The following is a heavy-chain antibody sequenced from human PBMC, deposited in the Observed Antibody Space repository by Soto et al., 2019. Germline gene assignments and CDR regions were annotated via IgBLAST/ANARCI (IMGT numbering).Heavy chain of an antibody. D-gene: IGHD3-3*01. CDR1: GGSISSGDYY. Sequence: QVQLQESGPGLVKPSQTLSLTCTVSGGSISSGDYYWSWIRQHPGKGLEWIGYIYYSGSTYYNPSLQSRVTXSXDXXKNQFSLKLNSVTAADTAVYYCARWWSGSRQGFDPWGQGTLVTVSS. CDR2: IYYSGST. CDR3: ARWWSGSRQGFDP. V-gene: IGHV4-31*03. J-gene: IGHJ5*02.